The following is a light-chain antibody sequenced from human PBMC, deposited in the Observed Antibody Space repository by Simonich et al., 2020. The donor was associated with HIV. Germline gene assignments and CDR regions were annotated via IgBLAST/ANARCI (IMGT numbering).Light chain of an antibody. V-gene: IGLV3-25*03. CDR3: QSGDSSGTYVV. Sequence: SYELPQPPSVSVFPGQTARITCSGDALPTKYAYWYQQKPGQAPVLVIYKDTERPSGITERFSGSSSGTTVTLTISGVQAEDEADYHCQSGDSSGTYVVFGGGTKLTVL. CDR1: ALPTKY. J-gene: IGLJ2*01. CDR2: KDT.